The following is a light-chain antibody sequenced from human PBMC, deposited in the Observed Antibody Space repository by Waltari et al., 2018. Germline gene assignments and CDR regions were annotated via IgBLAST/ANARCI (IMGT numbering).Light chain of an antibody. CDR3: QQNFALPLT. CDR2: RAS. Sequence: DIQMTQSPSSLSASLGDRVTITCRASQSISNYLSWYQQKPGKAPNLLIHRASSLQSGVPSRFSGSGSGTDFVLTISSLQPEDFATYYCQQNFALPLTFGGGTKVEI. J-gene: IGKJ4*01. CDR1: QSISNY. V-gene: IGKV1-39*01.